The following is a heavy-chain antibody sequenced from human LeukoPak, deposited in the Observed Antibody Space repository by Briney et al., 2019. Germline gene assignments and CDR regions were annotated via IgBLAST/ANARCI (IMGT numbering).Heavy chain of an antibody. CDR3: ARGFKSSGWFGGPSFDS. Sequence: SETLSLTCTVSGASFRSYYWTWIRQPPGKGLEWIGYFYYSGGTVYNPSLKNRVTISVDTSKNQFSLNLMSVTAADTAFYFCARGFKSSGWFGGPSFDSWGQGSLVTVSS. CDR1: GASFRSYY. J-gene: IGHJ4*02. V-gene: IGHV4-59*01. CDR2: FYYSGGT. D-gene: IGHD3-10*01.